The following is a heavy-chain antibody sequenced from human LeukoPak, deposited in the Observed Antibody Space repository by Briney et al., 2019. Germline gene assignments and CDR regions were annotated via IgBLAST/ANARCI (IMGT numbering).Heavy chain of an antibody. CDR2: INPTGGST. V-gene: IGHV1-46*01. CDR1: GYTFTSYY. D-gene: IGHD3-22*01. J-gene: IGHJ4*02. CDR3: ARDVVATYDLTGYLGAFDY. Sequence: GASVKVSYKASGYTFTSYYMHWVRQAPGQGLEWVGIINPTGGSTTYAQKFQGRVTMTRDTSTSTVYMELSSLRSEDTAVYYCARDVVATYDLTGYLGAFDYWGQGTLVTVSS.